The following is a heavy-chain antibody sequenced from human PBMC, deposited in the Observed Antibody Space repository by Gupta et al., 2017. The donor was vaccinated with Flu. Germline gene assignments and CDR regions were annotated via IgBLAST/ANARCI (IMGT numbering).Heavy chain of an antibody. CDR2: INHSGST. CDR3: ARVGQTGYSSSWAFDY. CDR1: GGSFSGYY. D-gene: IGHD6-13*01. Sequence: QVQLQQWGAGLLKPSETLSLTCAVYGGSFSGYYWSWIRQPPGKGLEWIGEINHSGSTNYNPSLKSRVTISVDTSKNQFSLKLSSVTAADTAVYYCARVGQTGYSSSWAFDYWGQGTLVTVSS. J-gene: IGHJ4*02. V-gene: IGHV4-34*01.